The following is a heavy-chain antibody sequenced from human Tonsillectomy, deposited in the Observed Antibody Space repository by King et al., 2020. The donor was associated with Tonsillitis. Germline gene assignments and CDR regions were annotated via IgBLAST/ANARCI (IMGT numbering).Heavy chain of an antibody. V-gene: IGHV3-21*06. J-gene: IGHJ3*02. D-gene: IGHD3-22*01. Sequence: QLVQSGGVLVKPGGSLRLSCAASGFTFSTFDMNWVRQAPGRGLEWISSISSSACYIYYAESLKGRFTISRDNARSVVYLQMDYLRAEDTALYYCARDKGADYYDSGRGAFDIWGQGTLVTVSS. CDR3: ARDKGADYYDSGRGAFDI. CDR2: ISSSACYI. CDR1: GFTFSTFD.